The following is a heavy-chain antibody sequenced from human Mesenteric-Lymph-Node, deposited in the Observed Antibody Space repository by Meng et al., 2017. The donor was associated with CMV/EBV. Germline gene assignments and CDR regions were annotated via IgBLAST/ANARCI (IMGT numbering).Heavy chain of an antibody. CDR2: IYYSGST. CDR3: ARGGRGGRYFDWSFDY. D-gene: IGHD3-9*01. Sequence: SETLSLTCTVSGGSISSSSYYWGWIRQPPGKGLEWIGSIYYSGSTNYNPSLKSRVTISVDTSKNQFSLKLSSVTAADTAVYYCARGGRGGRYFDWSFDYWGQGTLVTVSS. J-gene: IGHJ4*02. CDR1: GGSISSSSYY. V-gene: IGHV4-39*07.